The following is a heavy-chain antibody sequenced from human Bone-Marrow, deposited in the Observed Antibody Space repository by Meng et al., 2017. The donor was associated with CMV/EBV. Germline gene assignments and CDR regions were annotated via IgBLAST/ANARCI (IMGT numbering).Heavy chain of an antibody. Sequence: SVKVSCKASVGTFSSYAISWVRQAPGQGLEWMGGIIPIFGTANYAQKFQGRVTITTDESTSTAYMELSSLRSEDTAVYYCASNAVRYIGYCSSTSCYRGWFDPWGQGTLVTVSS. CDR3: ASNAVRYIGYCSSTSCYRGWFDP. J-gene: IGHJ5*02. CDR1: VGTFSSYA. CDR2: IIPIFGTA. D-gene: IGHD2-2*02. V-gene: IGHV1-69*05.